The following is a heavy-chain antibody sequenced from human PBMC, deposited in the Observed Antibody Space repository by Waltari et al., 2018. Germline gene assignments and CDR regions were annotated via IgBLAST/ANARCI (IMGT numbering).Heavy chain of an antibody. Sequence: QVQLQESGPGLVKPSETLSLTCTVSGGSISSYYWSWIRQPAGKGLEWIGRIYTSGSTNYNPSLKSRVTRSVDTSKNQFSLKLSSVTAADTAVYYCARAPSGDFWSGFRTPYYYMDVWGKGTTVTISS. D-gene: IGHD3-3*01. CDR2: IYTSGST. CDR1: GGSISSYY. CDR3: ARAPSGDFWSGFRTPYYYMDV. V-gene: IGHV4-4*07. J-gene: IGHJ6*03.